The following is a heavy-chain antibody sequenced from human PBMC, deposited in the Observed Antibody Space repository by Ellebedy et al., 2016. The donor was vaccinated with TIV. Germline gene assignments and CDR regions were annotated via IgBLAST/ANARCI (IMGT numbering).Heavy chain of an antibody. Sequence: GESLKISCAASGFNFRGYGMHWVRQAPGKGLEWVAVIWFDGSKKDYVDAVKGRFTISRDNSKNTVYLQMNSLRGEDTAVYYCARDGGDSRGYHDAFDIWGQGTMVIISS. D-gene: IGHD3-22*01. CDR1: GFNFRGYG. CDR3: ARDGGDSRGYHDAFDI. J-gene: IGHJ3*02. CDR2: IWFDGSKK. V-gene: IGHV3-33*01.